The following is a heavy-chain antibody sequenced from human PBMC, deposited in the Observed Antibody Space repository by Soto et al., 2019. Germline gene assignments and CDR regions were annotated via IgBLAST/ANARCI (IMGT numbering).Heavy chain of an antibody. V-gene: IGHV3-11*01. CDR3: ARGGGFCGADCYKGGIDY. D-gene: IGHD2-21*02. J-gene: IGHJ4*02. CDR1: GFIFSNYY. CDR2: ISSRDLSI. Sequence: PGGSLRLSCTASGFIFSNYYMSWIRQAPGKGLEWVSSISSRDLSIYYADSVKGRFTIFRDNAKNSLFLHMSDLRAADTAVYYCARGGGFCGADCYKGGIDYWGQGALVTVSS.